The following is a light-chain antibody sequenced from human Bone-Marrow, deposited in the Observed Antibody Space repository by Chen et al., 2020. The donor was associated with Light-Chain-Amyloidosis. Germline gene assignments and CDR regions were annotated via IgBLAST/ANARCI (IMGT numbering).Light chain of an antibody. V-gene: IGLV3-21*02. CDR2: DDS. CDR1: NIGSTS. Sequence: SYVLTQPSSVSVAPGQTATIACGGNNIGSTSVHWYQQTPGQAPLLVVYDDSDRPSGLPERLSGSNSGKTATMTSSRVEDGDEDDYYCQVCDRGSDRPVFGGGTKLTVL. CDR3: QVCDRGSDRPV. J-gene: IGLJ3*02.